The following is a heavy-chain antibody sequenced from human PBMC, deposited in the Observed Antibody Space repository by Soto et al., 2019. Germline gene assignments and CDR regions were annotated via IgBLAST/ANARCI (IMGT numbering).Heavy chain of an antibody. CDR2: IIPILGIA. J-gene: IGHJ4*02. V-gene: IGHV1-69*08. CDR3: ARDRVGDIVATERLDY. D-gene: IGHD5-12*01. Sequence: QVPLVQSGAEVKKPGSSVKVSCKASGGTFSSYTISWVRQAPGQGLEWMGRIIPILGIANYAQKFQGRVTITADKSTSTAYMELSSLRSEDTAVYYCARDRVGDIVATERLDYWGQGTLVTVSS. CDR1: GGTFSSYT.